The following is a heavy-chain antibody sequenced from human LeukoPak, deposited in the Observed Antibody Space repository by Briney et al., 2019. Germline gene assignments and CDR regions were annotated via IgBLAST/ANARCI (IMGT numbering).Heavy chain of an antibody. CDR3: ASRRGAYYDSSGYSY. CDR1: GYTFTGYY. V-gene: IGHV1-2*02. J-gene: IGHJ4*02. CDR2: INPNSGGT. Sequence: ASVKVSCKASGYTFTGYYMHWVRQAPGQGLEWMGWINPNSGGTNYAQKFQGRVTMTRDTSISTAYMELSRLRSDDTAVYYCASRRGAYYDSSGYSYWGQGTLVTVSS. D-gene: IGHD3-22*01.